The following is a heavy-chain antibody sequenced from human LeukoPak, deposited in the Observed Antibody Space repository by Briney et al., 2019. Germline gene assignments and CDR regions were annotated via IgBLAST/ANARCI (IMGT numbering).Heavy chain of an antibody. CDR2: ISTSSSTI. CDR3: ARRGYPSGWDY. Sequence: GGSLRLSCAASGFTFSSFDINWVRQAPGKGLEWVSYISTSSSTIYYADSVKGRFTISRDNAKNSLYLQMNSLRAEDTALYYCARRGYPSGWDYWGQGTLVTVSS. CDR1: GFTFSSFD. V-gene: IGHV3-48*01. J-gene: IGHJ4*02. D-gene: IGHD6-19*01.